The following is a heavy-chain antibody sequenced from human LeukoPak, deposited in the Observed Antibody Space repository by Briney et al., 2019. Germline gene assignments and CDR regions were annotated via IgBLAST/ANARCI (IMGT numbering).Heavy chain of an antibody. Sequence: ASVKVSCKASGYTFTSYGMSLVRQAPGQGLEWIGWISAYNGNTNYAQKLQGRVTMTTATSTSTAYMELRSLRSDDTAVYYCATLYCSSTSCNNWFDPWGQGTLVTVSS. CDR1: GYTFTSYG. CDR2: ISAYNGNT. CDR3: ATLYCSSTSCNNWFDP. D-gene: IGHD2-2*01. V-gene: IGHV1-18*01. J-gene: IGHJ5*02.